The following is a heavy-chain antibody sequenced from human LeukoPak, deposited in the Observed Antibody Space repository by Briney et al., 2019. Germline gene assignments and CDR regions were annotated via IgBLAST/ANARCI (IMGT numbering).Heavy chain of an antibody. V-gene: IGHV3-33*01. Sequence: PGGSLRLSCAASGFNLSSLGMHWVRQAPGKGLEWVAVIWSYGNNKYYAESVEGRFAISRDNSMHTLYLQMNSLRAEDTAVYYCVRDSAGFDYWGQGTLVTVSS. CDR1: GFNLSSLG. CDR3: VRDSAGFDY. J-gene: IGHJ4*02. CDR2: IWSYGNNK.